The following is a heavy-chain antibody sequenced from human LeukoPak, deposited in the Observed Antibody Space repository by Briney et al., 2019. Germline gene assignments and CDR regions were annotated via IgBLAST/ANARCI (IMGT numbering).Heavy chain of an antibody. CDR3: AKAESSTWFLFDY. CDR2: ISSSSSYI. D-gene: IGHD6-13*01. Sequence: PGGSLRLSCAASGFTFSTYSMNWVRQAPGKGLEWVSSISSSSSYIYYAVSVKGRFTISRDNAKNSLYLQMNSLRAEDTAVYYCAKAESSTWFLFDYWGQGTLVTVSS. V-gene: IGHV3-21*04. J-gene: IGHJ4*02. CDR1: GFTFSTYS.